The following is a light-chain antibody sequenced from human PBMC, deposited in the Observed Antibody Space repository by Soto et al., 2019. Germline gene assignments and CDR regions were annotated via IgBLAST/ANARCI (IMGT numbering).Light chain of an antibody. CDR1: QSISSW. Sequence: DIQMTQSPSTLSASVGDRVTITCRASQSISSWLAWYQQKPGKAPKLLIYKASSLESGVPSRFSGSVSGTEFTLTISSLHPDDFATYYCQQYNSYSYTFGQGTKLEIK. J-gene: IGKJ2*01. CDR3: QQYNSYSYT. V-gene: IGKV1-5*03. CDR2: KAS.